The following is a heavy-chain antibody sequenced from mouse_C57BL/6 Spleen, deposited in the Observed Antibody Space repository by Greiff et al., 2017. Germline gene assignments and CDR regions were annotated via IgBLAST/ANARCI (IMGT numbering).Heavy chain of an antibody. J-gene: IGHJ3*01. Sequence: VKLVESGAELVRPGASVKLSCKASGYTFTDYYINWVKQRPGQGLEWIARIYPGSGNTYYNEKFKGKATLTAEKSSSTAYMQLSSLTSEDSAVYFCARESYGNYEGFAYWGQGTLVTVSA. V-gene: IGHV1-76*01. D-gene: IGHD2-1*01. CDR3: ARESYGNYEGFAY. CDR2: IYPGSGNT. CDR1: GYTFTDYY.